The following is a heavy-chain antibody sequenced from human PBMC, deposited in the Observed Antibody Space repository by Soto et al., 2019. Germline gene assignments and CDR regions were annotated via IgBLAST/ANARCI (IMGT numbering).Heavy chain of an antibody. CDR1: GFTVSSNY. CDR3: EKVRQLAHFDY. Sequence: GGSLRLSCAASGFTVSSNYMSWVRQAPGKGLEWVSVIYSGGSTYCADSVKGRFTISRDNSKNTLYLQMNSLRAEDTAVYYCEKVRQLAHFDYWGQGILVTVS. CDR2: IYSGGST. D-gene: IGHD6-13*01. V-gene: IGHV3-66*01. J-gene: IGHJ4*02.